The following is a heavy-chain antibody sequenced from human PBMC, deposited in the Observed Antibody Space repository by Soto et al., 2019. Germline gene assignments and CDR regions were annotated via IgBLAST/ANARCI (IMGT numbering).Heavy chain of an antibody. CDR1: GFSLTTTGMC. CDR3: ARVASGGSNFFYGLDV. V-gene: IGHV2-70*01. D-gene: IGHD2-15*01. J-gene: IGHJ6*02. CDR2: IDWDDEK. Sequence: GPTLVNPTQTLRLTCTFSGFSLTTTGMCVSWIRQSPGKALEWLALIDWDDEKYYSTSLRSRLTISKDTSKNQVVLTVTKMDPVDTATYYCARVASGGSNFFYGLDVWGQGTTVTVS.